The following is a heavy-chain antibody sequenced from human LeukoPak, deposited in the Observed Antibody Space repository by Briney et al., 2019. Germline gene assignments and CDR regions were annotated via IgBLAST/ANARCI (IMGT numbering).Heavy chain of an antibody. J-gene: IGHJ3*02. D-gene: IGHD6-19*01. Sequence: GGSLRLSCAASGFTFSSYSMTWVRQAPGKGLEWVSSISSSSYVYYADSVKGRFTISRDNAKNSLYLQMNSLRAEDTAVYYCAREGYSSGWFPTGGAFDIWGQGTMVTVSS. CDR2: ISSSSYV. CDR1: GFTFSSYS. CDR3: AREGYSSGWFPTGGAFDI. V-gene: IGHV3-21*01.